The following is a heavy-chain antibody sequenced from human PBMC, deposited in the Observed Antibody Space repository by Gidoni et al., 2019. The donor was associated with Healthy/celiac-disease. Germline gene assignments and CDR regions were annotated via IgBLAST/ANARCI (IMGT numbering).Heavy chain of an antibody. CDR2: ISGSGGST. V-gene: IGHV3-23*01. CDR1: GFTFSSYA. Sequence: EVKLLESGGGLVQPGGSLRLSCAASGFTFSSYAMSWVRQAPGKGLEWVSAISGSGGSTYYADSVKGRFTSSRDNSKNTLYLQMNSLRAEDTAVYYCANPTHYYDSSGYQDWGQGTLVTVSS. D-gene: IGHD3-22*01. CDR3: ANPTHYYDSSGYQD. J-gene: IGHJ4*02.